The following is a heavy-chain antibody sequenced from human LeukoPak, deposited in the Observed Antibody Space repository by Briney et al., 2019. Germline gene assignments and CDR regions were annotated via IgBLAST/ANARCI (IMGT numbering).Heavy chain of an antibody. Sequence: SETLSLTCAVSGASITSYYWTWIRQPPGKGLEWIGYIYSRAHKDVNPSLKSRVTISVDASKSQVSLKLFSVTAADTAVYYCARDPGGYSYGDYYYYGMDVWGQGTTVTVSS. V-gene: IGHV4-59*01. CDR1: GASITSYY. J-gene: IGHJ6*02. CDR3: ARDPGGYSYGDYYYYGMDV. D-gene: IGHD5-18*01. CDR2: IYSRAHK.